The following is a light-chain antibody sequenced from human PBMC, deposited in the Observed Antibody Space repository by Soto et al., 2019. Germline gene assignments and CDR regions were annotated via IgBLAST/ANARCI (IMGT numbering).Light chain of an antibody. CDR1: QSVGNN. CDR2: ATS. J-gene: IGKJ4*01. Sequence: EIVVTQSPATLSVSPGERATLSCRASQSVGNNFAWYQQKPGQAPRLLIFATSTRATGVPARFSGSGSGTEFTVTSSSLQSEDVAVYYCPQYGDWPLTFGGGAKVEIE. CDR3: PQYGDWPLT. V-gene: IGKV3-15*01.